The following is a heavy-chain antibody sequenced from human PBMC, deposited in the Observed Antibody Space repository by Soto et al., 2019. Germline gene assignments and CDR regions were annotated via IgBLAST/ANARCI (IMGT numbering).Heavy chain of an antibody. CDR2: IIPIFGTA. J-gene: IGHJ6*02. CDR3: ARSNWNLGYGMDV. D-gene: IGHD1-7*01. V-gene: IGHV1-69*06. Sequence: QVQLVQSGAEVKKPGSSVKVSCKASGGTFSSYAISWVRQAPGQGLEWMGGIIPIFGTANYAQKFQGRVTMTTDTSTSTAYMELRSLRSDDTAVYYCARSNWNLGYGMDVWGQGTTVTVSS. CDR1: GGTFSSYA.